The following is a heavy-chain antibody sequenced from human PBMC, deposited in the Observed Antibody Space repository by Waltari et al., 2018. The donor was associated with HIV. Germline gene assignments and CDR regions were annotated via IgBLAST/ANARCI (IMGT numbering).Heavy chain of an antibody. V-gene: IGHV3-30*03. CDR1: GFALSGFG. CDR3: ARSPTPTKMPY. D-gene: IGHD2-2*01. Sequence: QVQLVESGGGEVHPGESLRLSCNASGFALSGFGMHWVRQAPGKGLESLAVSSYDAVKQFYADSVKGRFTISRDNSRNLLFLQMTSLTPEDTAMYYCARSPTPTKMPYWGQGSRVTVST. CDR2: SSYDAVKQ. J-gene: IGHJ4*02.